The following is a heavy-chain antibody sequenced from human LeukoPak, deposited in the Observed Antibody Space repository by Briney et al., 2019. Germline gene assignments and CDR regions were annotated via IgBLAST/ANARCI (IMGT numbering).Heavy chain of an antibody. Sequence: SETLSLTCTVSGGSISSSSYYWGWIRQPPGKGLEWIGSIYYSGSTYYNPSLKSRVTISVDTSKNQFSLKLSSVTAADTAVYYCARAYYDFWSANPPAAFDIWGQGTMVTVSS. D-gene: IGHD3-3*01. CDR1: GGSISSSSYY. J-gene: IGHJ3*02. V-gene: IGHV4-39*01. CDR2: IYYSGST. CDR3: ARAYYDFWSANPPAAFDI.